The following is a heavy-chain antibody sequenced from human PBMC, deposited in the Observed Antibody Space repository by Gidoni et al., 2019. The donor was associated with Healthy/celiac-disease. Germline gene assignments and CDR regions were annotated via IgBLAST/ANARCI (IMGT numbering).Heavy chain of an antibody. D-gene: IGHD6-19*01. CDR2: IYYSGST. J-gene: IGHJ4*02. Sequence: QLQLQESGPGLVKPSETLSLTCTVSGGSISSSSYYWGWIRQPPGKGLEWIGSIYYSGSTYYNPSLKSRVTISVDTSKNQFSLKLSSVTAADTAVYYCARHGNLWQWLVQLDPYFDYWGQGTLVTVSS. V-gene: IGHV4-39*01. CDR3: ARHGNLWQWLVQLDPYFDY. CDR1: GGSISSSSYY.